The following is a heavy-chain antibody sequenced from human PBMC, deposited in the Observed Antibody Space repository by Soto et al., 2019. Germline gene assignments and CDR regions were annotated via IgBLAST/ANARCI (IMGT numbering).Heavy chain of an antibody. D-gene: IGHD6-19*01. V-gene: IGHV1-18*01. CDR1: GYTFTSYG. Sequence: QVQLVQSGAEVKKPGASVKVSCKASGYTFTSYGISWVRQAPGQGLEWMGWISAYNGNTNYAQKLQGRVTMTTDTSTSTAYMELRSLRSDDTAVYYCARAYSSGWYGSPYYYYGMDVWGQRTTVTVSS. J-gene: IGHJ6*02. CDR3: ARAYSSGWYGSPYYYYGMDV. CDR2: ISAYNGNT.